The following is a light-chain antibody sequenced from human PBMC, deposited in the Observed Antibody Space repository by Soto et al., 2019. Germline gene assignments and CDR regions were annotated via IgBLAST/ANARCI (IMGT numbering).Light chain of an antibody. CDR2: DVN. Sequence: QSALTQPASVSGSPGQSITISCTGTSSDIGAYNYVSWYQQHPGKAPKLMIYDVNIRPSGVSNRFSGSKSGNTASLTISGLQAEDEADYYCTSWTTSTTMIFGGGTKRHRP. V-gene: IGLV2-14*03. J-gene: IGLJ2*01. CDR1: SSDIGAYNY. CDR3: TSWTTSTTMI.